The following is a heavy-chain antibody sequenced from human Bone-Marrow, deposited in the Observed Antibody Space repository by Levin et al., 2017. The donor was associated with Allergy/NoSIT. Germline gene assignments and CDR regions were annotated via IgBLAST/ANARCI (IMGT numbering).Heavy chain of an antibody. CDR3: ARIFRGYSSGWYGY. CDR1: GFTFDDYG. J-gene: IGHJ4*02. V-gene: IGHV3-20*04. D-gene: IGHD6-19*01. Sequence: GESLKISCAASGFTFDDYGMSWVRQVPGKGLEWVASIDWNGSQTGYAESVRGRFTISRDNDKNSLYLQMDSLRPEDTAFYYCARIFRGYSSGWYGYWGQGILVSVSS. CDR2: IDWNGSQT.